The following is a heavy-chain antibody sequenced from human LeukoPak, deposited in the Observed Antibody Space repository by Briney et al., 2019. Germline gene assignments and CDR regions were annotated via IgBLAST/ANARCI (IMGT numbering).Heavy chain of an antibody. V-gene: IGHV3-9*01. J-gene: IGHJ4*02. D-gene: IGHD4-17*01. CDR3: AKDISRWGTVTTVRDPFDY. Sequence: PGGSLRLSCAASGFTFDDYAMHWVRQAPGKGLEWVSGISWNSGSRGYADSVKGRFTISRDNAKSSLYLQMNSLRAEDTALYYCAKDISRWGTVTTVRDPFDYWGQGTLVTVSS. CDR1: GFTFDDYA. CDR2: ISWNSGSR.